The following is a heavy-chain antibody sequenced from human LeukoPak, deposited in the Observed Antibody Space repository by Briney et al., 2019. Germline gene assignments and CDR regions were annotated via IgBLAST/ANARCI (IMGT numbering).Heavy chain of an antibody. Sequence: ASVKVSCKASGGTFTSYAISWVRQAPGQGLEWMGGIIPIFGTANYAQKFQGRVTITADKSTSTAYMELSSLRSEDTAVYYCARRPWFGGRNWFDPWGQGTLVTVSS. CDR2: IIPIFGTA. CDR1: GGTFTSYA. CDR3: ARRPWFGGRNWFDP. J-gene: IGHJ5*02. D-gene: IGHD3-10*01. V-gene: IGHV1-69*06.